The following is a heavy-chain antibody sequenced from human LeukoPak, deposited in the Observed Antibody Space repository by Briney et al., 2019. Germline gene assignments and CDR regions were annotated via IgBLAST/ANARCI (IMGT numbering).Heavy chain of an antibody. CDR2: IYYSGST. CDR3: ARQRGYSYGASLDY. Sequence: SETLSLTCTVSGGSISSYYWSWMRQPPGKGLEWIGHIYYSGSTNYNSSLKSRVTISVDTSKNQFSLKLSSVTAADTAVYYCARQRGYSYGASLDYWGQGTLVTVSS. CDR1: GGSISSYY. J-gene: IGHJ4*02. D-gene: IGHD5-18*01. V-gene: IGHV4-59*08.